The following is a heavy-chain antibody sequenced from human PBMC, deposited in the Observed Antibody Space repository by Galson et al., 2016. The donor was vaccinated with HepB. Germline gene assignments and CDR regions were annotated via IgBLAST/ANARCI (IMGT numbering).Heavy chain of an antibody. D-gene: IGHD5-24*01. CDR3: ARGPRWLQLEYYFDY. V-gene: IGHV3-48*02. J-gene: IGHJ4*02. CDR1: GFDFRSYA. CDR2: ISSTGSSS. Sequence: SLRLSCAASGFDFRSYAMNWVRQAPGKGLQWLSYISSTGSSSYYADSVKGRLTVSRDKGRSSLFLQLADLRDEDTAIYYCARGPRWLQLEYYFDYWGQGVLVTVSS.